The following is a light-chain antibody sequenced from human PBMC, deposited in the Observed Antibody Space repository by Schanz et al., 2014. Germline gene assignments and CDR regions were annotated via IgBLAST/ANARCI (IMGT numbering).Light chain of an antibody. Sequence: EIVLTQSPGTLSLSPGERATLSCRASQSVSTYLAWYQQKPGQAPRLLIYGASTRATGIPARFSGSGSGTEFTLTISSLQSEDFAVYYCQQYNGGTFGQGTKVEI. CDR3: QQYNGGT. CDR1: QSVSTY. V-gene: IGKV3-15*01. CDR2: GAS. J-gene: IGKJ1*01.